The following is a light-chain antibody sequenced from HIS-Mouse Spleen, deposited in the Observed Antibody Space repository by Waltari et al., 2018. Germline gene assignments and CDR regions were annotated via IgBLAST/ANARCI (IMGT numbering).Light chain of an antibody. CDR1: KLGDKY. CDR2: QDS. V-gene: IGLV3-1*01. J-gene: IGLJ2*01. Sequence: SYELTQPPSVSVSPGQTASITCSGDKLGDKYACWYQQKPGQSPVLVIYQDSKRPSGIHERFSGSNSWNTATLTISGTQAMDEADYYCQAWDSSYSVFGGGTKLTVL. CDR3: QAWDSSYSV.